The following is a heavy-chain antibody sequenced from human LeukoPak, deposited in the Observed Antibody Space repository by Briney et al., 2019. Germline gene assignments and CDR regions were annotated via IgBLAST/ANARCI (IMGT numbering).Heavy chain of an antibody. V-gene: IGHV6-1*01. CDR1: GDSVSSNSVT. CDR2: TYQRSKWYN. D-gene: IGHD6-19*01. CDR3: ARSPSPYSSGWYFDY. Sequence: SQTLSLTCAISGDSVSSNSVTWNWIRQSPSRGLEWLGRTYQRSKWYNDYAVSVKSRITINPDISKNQFSLQLNSVTPEDTAVYYCARSPSPYSSGWYFDYWGQGTLVTVSS. J-gene: IGHJ4*02.